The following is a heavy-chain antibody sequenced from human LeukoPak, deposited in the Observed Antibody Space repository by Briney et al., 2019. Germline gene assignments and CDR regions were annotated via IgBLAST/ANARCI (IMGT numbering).Heavy chain of an antibody. Sequence: SGEASCYASGHTLTALVMHRVRRSPGQRGEWMSSFDPEDGETNYAQKFQGRFTMTEDKSKDTVYLELSSLRSEDTAVYYCATAYCSRTSCPYGMDVWGQGTMVTVSS. CDR1: GHTLTALV. D-gene: IGHD2-2*01. J-gene: IGHJ6*02. V-gene: IGHV1-24*01. CDR3: ATAYCSRTSCPYGMDV. CDR2: FDPEDGET.